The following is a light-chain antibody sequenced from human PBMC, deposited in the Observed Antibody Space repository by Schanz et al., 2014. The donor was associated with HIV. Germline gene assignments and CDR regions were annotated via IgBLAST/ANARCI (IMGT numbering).Light chain of an antibody. CDR3: QQYYSTPLT. Sequence: EIVLTQSPGSLSLSPGGRATLSCGASQRLSSSYLAWYQQKPGQAPRLVTYDASNRATGIPARFSGSGSGTDFTLTISSLQAEDVAVYYCQQYYSTPLTFGGGTKVQIK. CDR1: QRLSSSY. CDR2: DAS. J-gene: IGKJ4*01. V-gene: IGKV3-20*01.